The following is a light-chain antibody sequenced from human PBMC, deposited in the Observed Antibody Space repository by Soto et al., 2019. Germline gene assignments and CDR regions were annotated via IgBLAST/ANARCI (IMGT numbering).Light chain of an antibody. CDR1: LSVSVY. Sequence: VVLTQSPATLSLSPGERATLSCRTSLSVSVYLDWYQQKPGQAPRLLIYGASSRATGIPDRFSGSGSGTDFTLTINRLEPEDFAVFYCQQYGTSPYTFGQGTKVDIK. V-gene: IGKV3-20*01. CDR3: QQYGTSPYT. J-gene: IGKJ2*01. CDR2: GAS.